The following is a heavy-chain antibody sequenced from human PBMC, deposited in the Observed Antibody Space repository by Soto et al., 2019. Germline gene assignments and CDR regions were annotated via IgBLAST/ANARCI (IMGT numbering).Heavy chain of an antibody. CDR1: GFTFSSHT. V-gene: IGHV3-23*01. D-gene: IGHD2-15*01. J-gene: IGHJ4*02. CDR3: AKDIWVAHY. CDR2: ISGSADII. Sequence: SLRLSCAASGFTFSSHTMSWVRQAPGKGLEWVSAISGSADIIYYADSVKGRFTISRDNSKNTLYLQMNGLRAEDTAVYYCAKDIWVAHYWGQGTLVTVSS.